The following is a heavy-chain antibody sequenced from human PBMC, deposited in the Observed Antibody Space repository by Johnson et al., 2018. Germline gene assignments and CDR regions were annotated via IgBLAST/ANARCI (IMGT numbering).Heavy chain of an antibody. CDR3: AEGRPNGGKGRDMDV. J-gene: IGHJ6*03. CDR2: IHHSGST. D-gene: IGHD4-23*01. Sequence: QVQLQQWGAGLLKPSETLSLSCAVYGGSFSGYFWTWIRRPPGKGLEWIGEIHHSGSTNYNPSLKSRVRITVDTPKDQFSLRLSSVTASDTAIYYCAEGRPNGGKGRDMDVWGEGTTVTVSS. V-gene: IGHV4-34*01. CDR1: GGSFSGYF.